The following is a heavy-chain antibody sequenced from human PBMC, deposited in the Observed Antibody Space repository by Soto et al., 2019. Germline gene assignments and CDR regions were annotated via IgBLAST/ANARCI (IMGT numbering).Heavy chain of an antibody. CDR2: ISGSGGST. CDR3: AKDVYYDYIWGSYRYGPFDY. J-gene: IGHJ4*02. Sequence: GGSLRLSCAASGFHFSSYGMSWVRQAPGKGLEWVSAISGSGGSTYYADSVKGRFTISRDNSKNTLYLQMNSLRAEDTAVYYCAKDVYYDYIWGSYRYGPFDYWGQGTLVTVSS. D-gene: IGHD3-16*02. CDR1: GFHFSSYG. V-gene: IGHV3-23*01.